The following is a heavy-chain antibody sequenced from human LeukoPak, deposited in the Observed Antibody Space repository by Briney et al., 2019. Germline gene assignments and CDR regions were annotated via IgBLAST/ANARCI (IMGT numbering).Heavy chain of an antibody. J-gene: IGHJ4*02. V-gene: IGHV3-30*04. CDR1: GLIFSSYA. CDR2: ISYDGRSK. D-gene: IGHD5-18*01. CDR3: ARAGPYGYSYADY. Sequence: GGSLRLSCAASGLIFSSYAMHWVRQAPGKGLEWVAVISYDGRSKYYADSVKGRFTISRDNSKNTLYLQMNSLRAEDMAVYYCARAGPYGYSYADYWGQGTLVTVSS.